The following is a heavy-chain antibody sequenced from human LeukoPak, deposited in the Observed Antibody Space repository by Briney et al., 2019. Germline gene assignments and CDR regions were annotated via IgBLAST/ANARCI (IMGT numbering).Heavy chain of an antibody. J-gene: IGHJ4*02. CDR2: ISGSGGST. CDR3: AKEKTYYYDSSGYPEV. Sequence: GGSLRLSCAASGFTFSSYAMSWVRQAPGKGLEWVSAISGSGGSTYYADSVKGRFTISRDNSTNTLYLQMNSLRAEDTAVYYCAKEKTYYYDSSGYPEVWGQGTLVTVSS. D-gene: IGHD3-22*01. CDR1: GFTFSSYA. V-gene: IGHV3-23*01.